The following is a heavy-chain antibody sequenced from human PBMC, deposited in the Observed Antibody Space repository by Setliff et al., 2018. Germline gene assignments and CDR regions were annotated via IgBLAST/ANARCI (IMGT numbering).Heavy chain of an antibody. V-gene: IGHV4-61*09. CDR3: ARVPALGGMVGTHGIDY. J-gene: IGHJ4*02. CDR1: GGSVNSGYDN. CDR2: INRRGST. D-gene: IGHD1-26*01. Sequence: PSETLSLTCTVSGGSVNSGYDNWNWLRQPAGKGLEWIGHINRRGSTNFSPSLKSRVTISLDTSKNQFSLKLSSVAAADTAVYYCARVPALGGMVGTHGIDYWGQGTLVTVSS.